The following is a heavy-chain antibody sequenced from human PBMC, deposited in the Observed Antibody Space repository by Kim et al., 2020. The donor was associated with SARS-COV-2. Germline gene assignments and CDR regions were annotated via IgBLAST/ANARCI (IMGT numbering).Heavy chain of an antibody. V-gene: IGHV3-23*01. D-gene: IGHD1-26*01. CDR3: ANIIVGAPRGAFDI. Sequence: ADSVKGRFTISRDNSKNTLYLQMNSLRAEDTAVYYCANIIVGAPRGAFDICGQGTMVTVSS. J-gene: IGHJ3*02.